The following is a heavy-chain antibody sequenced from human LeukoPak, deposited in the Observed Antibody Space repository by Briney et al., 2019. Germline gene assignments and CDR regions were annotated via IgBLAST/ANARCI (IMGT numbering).Heavy chain of an antibody. CDR1: GGSFSGYY. V-gene: IGHV4-34*01. CDR3: APSGGYYDFWSGSIQDNWFDP. CDR2: INHNGKT. D-gene: IGHD3-3*01. J-gene: IGHJ5*02. Sequence: PSETLSLTCAVYGGSFSGYYWSWIRQPPGKGLEWIGSINHNGKTFYNPSLKSRVTISVDTSNNQFSLKLSSVTAADTAVYYCAPSGGYYDFWSGSIQDNWFDPWGQGTLVTVSS.